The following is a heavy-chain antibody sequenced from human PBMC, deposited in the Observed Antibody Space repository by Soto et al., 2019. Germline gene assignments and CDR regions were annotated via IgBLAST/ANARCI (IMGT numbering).Heavy chain of an antibody. CDR2: IYYSGST. CDR3: ARGMKVATITSYYYGMDV. Sequence: PSETLSLTCTVSGGSISSYYWSWIRQPPGKGLEWIGYIYYSGSTNYNPSLKSRVTISVDTSKNQFSLKLSSVTAADTAVYYCARGMKVATITSYYYGMDVWGQGTTVTVSS. CDR1: GGSISSYY. J-gene: IGHJ6*02. D-gene: IGHD5-12*01. V-gene: IGHV4-59*01.